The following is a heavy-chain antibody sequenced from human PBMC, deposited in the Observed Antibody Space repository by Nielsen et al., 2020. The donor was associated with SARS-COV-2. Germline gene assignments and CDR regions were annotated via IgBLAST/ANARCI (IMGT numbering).Heavy chain of an antibody. CDR2: IAYDGSHQ. D-gene: IGHD6-19*01. CDR3: ARDRPGITVAGAFDS. CDR1: GFTFSKYV. Sequence: GESLKISCAASGFTFSKYVMHWVRQAPGKGLEWVAVIAYDGSHQYHADSVKGRFAISRDNSKNTLYLQMDSLRAEDTAVYFCARDRPGITVAGAFDSWGPGTLVIVSS. J-gene: IGHJ4*02. V-gene: IGHV3-30*09.